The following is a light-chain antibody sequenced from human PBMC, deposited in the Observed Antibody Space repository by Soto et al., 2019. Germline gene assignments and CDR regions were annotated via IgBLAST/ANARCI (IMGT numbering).Light chain of an antibody. J-gene: IGLJ3*02. CDR2: DVS. Sequence: QSALTQPASVSGSPGQSITISCTGTSSDVGRYNYVSWYQQHPGKAPKLMIYDVSNRPSGVSNRFSGSKSGNTASLTISGLQAEDEADYYCCSYTTTNWRVFGGGTKLTVL. CDR1: SSDVGRYNY. V-gene: IGLV2-14*01. CDR3: CSYTTTNWRV.